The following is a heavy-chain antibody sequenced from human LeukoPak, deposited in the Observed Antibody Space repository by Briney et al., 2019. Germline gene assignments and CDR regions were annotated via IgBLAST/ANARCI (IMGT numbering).Heavy chain of an antibody. CDR2: ITGSGGNT. D-gene: IGHD3-16*01. Sequence: GGSLRLSCAASGFIFSSYSMSWVRQAPGKGLEWVSVITGSGGNTYSADSVKGRFTISRDNSKNTLYLQMKNLRVEHTAVYYCAKGLHGGVGYGVDVWGQGTTVSVSS. CDR1: GFIFSSYS. CDR3: AKGLHGGVGYGVDV. J-gene: IGHJ6*02. V-gene: IGHV3-23*01.